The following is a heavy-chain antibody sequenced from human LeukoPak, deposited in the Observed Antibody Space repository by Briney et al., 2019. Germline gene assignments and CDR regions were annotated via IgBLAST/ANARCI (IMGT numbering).Heavy chain of an antibody. CDR1: GGSISSSSYF. V-gene: IGHV4-39*01. Sequence: SETLSLTCTVSGGSISSSSYFWGWIRQPPGKGLEWIGSIYYSGSTYYNPSLKSRVTISVDTSKNQFSLKLTSVTASDTAVYYCARHRFGGYYYFDYWGQGTLVTVSS. J-gene: IGHJ4*02. CDR3: ARHRFGGYYYFDY. D-gene: IGHD3-10*01. CDR2: IYYSGST.